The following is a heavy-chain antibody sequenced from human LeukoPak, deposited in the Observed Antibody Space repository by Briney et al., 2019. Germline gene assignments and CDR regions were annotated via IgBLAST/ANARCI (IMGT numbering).Heavy chain of an antibody. D-gene: IGHD3-22*01. CDR3: AKDQSDSSGYYYEWIPSDY. CDR2: ISGSGGST. V-gene: IGHV3-23*01. J-gene: IGHJ4*02. Sequence: PGGSLRLSCAASGFTFSSYCMSWVRQAPGKGLEWVSAISGSGGSTYYADSVKGRFTISRDNSENTLYLQMNSLRAEDTAVYYCAKDQSDSSGYYYEWIPSDYWGQGTLVTVSS. CDR1: GFTFSSYC.